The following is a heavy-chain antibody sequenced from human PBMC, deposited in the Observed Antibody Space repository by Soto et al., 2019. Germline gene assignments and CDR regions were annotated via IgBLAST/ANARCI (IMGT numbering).Heavy chain of an antibody. CDR1: GYTFTSYG. Sequence: QVQLVQSGAEVKKPGASVKVSCKASGYTFTSYGISWVRQAPGQGLEWMGWISAYNGNTNYAQKLQGRVTMTTDTSTSTEYMELRSLRSDDTAVYYCARDGDIVVVPAAMRSNWFDPWGQGTLVTVSS. CDR2: ISAYNGNT. CDR3: ARDGDIVVVPAAMRSNWFDP. V-gene: IGHV1-18*01. D-gene: IGHD2-2*01. J-gene: IGHJ5*02.